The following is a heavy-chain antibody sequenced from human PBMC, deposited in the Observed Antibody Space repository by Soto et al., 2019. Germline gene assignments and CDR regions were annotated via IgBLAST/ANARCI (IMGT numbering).Heavy chain of an antibody. CDR2: FFIGGNT. V-gene: IGHV4-39*01. D-gene: IGHD6-19*01. CDR1: GGSITGGSISSTTYY. Sequence: SETLSLTCTVSGGSITGGSISSTTYYWGWMRQPPGKGLEWIASFFIGGNTYYNPSLKSRVTISVDTSKNQFSLKLSSVTAADTAVYYCARHPSGIAVAEYYFDYWGQGTLVTVSS. CDR3: ARHPSGIAVAEYYFDY. J-gene: IGHJ4*02.